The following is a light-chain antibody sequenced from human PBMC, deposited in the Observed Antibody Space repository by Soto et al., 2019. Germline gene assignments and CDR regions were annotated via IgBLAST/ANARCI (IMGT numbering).Light chain of an antibody. J-gene: IGKJ4*01. CDR1: QSVSSSY. CDR2: GAS. CDR3: QQRSSWPLT. Sequence: ETVLTQSPGTLSLSPGERATLSCRASQSVSSSYLAWYQQKPGQAPRLLIYGASNRATGIPDRFSGSGSATDFTLTISRLEPEDFAVYYCQQRSSWPLTFGGGTKVEI. V-gene: IGKV3D-20*02.